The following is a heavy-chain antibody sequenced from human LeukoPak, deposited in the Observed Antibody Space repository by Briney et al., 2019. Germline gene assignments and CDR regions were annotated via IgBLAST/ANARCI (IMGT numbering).Heavy chain of an antibody. CDR2: INHSGST. J-gene: IGHJ4*02. CDR3: ARAWYYGSGSYYNVYRLTPFDY. Sequence: SETLSLTCAVYGGSFSGYYWSWIRQPPGKGLEWIGEINHSGSTNYNPSPKSRGTISVDTSKTQFSLHLSSVTAADTAVYYCARAWYYGSGSYYNVYRLTPFDYWGQGTLVTVSS. D-gene: IGHD3-10*01. V-gene: IGHV4-34*01. CDR1: GGSFSGYY.